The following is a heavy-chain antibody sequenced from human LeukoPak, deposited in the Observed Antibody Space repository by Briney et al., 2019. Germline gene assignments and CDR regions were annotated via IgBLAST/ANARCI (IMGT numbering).Heavy chain of an antibody. D-gene: IGHD4/OR15-4a*01. V-gene: IGHV6-1*01. CDR3: AREFGYGAIDY. J-gene: IGHJ4*02. Sequence: SQTLSLTCAIYGDNVYTNSAAWNWIRQSASRGLEWLGRTYYRSKWYSEYAVSVKSRMNISADTSRNQFSLQFNSVTPEDTSVYYCAREFGYGAIDYWGQGTLVTVTS. CDR1: GDNVYTNSAA. CDR2: TYYRSKWYS.